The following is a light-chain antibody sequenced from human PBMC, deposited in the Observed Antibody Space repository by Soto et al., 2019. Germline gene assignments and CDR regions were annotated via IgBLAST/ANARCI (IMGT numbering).Light chain of an antibody. V-gene: IGKV1-39*01. CDR2: AAS. Sequence: DIQMTQSPSSLSASVGDRVTITCRASESISRHLNWYQQKPGKAPKILLYAASSLQNGVTSRFRGSGCGTDFTLAITARPTEDFATFDGPQTYCTLSVTFGQRTGMDI. CDR1: ESISRH. J-gene: IGKJ5*01. CDR3: PQTYCTLSVT.